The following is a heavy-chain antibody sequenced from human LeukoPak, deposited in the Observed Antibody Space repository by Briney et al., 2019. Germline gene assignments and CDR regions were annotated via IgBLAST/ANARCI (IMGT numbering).Heavy chain of an antibody. CDR1: GGSFSGYY. D-gene: IGHD1-26*01. Sequence: SETLSLTCAVYGGSFSGYYWSWIRQPPGKGPEWIGEINHSGSTNYNPSLKSRVTISVDTSKNQFSLKLSSVTAADTAVYYCARRPVGATTRYFDYWGQGTLVTVSS. CDR3: ARRPVGATTRYFDY. V-gene: IGHV4-34*01. CDR2: INHSGST. J-gene: IGHJ4*02.